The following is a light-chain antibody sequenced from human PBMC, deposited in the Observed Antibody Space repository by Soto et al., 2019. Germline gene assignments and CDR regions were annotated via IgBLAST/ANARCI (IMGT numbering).Light chain of an antibody. Sequence: EIVMTQSPATLSVSPGERATLSCRASQSFSSNLAWYQQKPGQAPRLLIYGASTRAPGIPARFSGGGSGTEFTLTISSLQSEDFAVYYCQQYNNWPFTFGPGTKVDIK. V-gene: IGKV3-15*01. CDR3: QQYNNWPFT. CDR2: GAS. J-gene: IGKJ3*01. CDR1: QSFSSN.